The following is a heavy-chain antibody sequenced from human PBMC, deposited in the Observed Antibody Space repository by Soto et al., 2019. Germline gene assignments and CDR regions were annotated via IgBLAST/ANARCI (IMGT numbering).Heavy chain of an antibody. CDR2: IYYSGST. CDR1: GGSFSSYY. D-gene: IGHD2-2*01. J-gene: IGHJ6*03. V-gene: IGHV4-59*08. CDR3: AGRDCSGTNCYYLDYYYMDV. Sequence: QVRLQESGPGLVRPSETLSLTCTVSGGSFSSYYWTWIRQSPGKGLEWIGYIYYSGSTDYNPSLRGRLAIPIDTSKNQFSLRLNSMTAADTAVYYCAGRDCSGTNCYYLDYYYMDVWGKGTTVTVSS.